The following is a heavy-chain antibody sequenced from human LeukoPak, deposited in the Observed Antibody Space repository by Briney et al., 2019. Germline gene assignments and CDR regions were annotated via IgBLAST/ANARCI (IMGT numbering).Heavy chain of an antibody. Sequence: GGSLRLSCTASGFALSGCWMHWVRQAPGKGLVWVSRSSADGSSAVYADSVKGRFTISRDNARNTLYLQMDSLRPEDTATYFCTRVVVGATGLFDSWGQGTLVTVSS. CDR3: TRVVVGATGLFDS. V-gene: IGHV3-74*01. CDR2: SSADGSSA. J-gene: IGHJ4*02. D-gene: IGHD2-15*01. CDR1: GFALSGCW.